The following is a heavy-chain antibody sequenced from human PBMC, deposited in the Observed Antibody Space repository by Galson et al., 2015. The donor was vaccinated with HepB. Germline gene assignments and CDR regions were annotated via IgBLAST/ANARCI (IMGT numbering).Heavy chain of an antibody. V-gene: IGHV3-30-3*01. Sequence: SLRLSCAASGFIFSDHAMHWVRQAPGKGLEWVAVISFDGSNKYYADSVKVRITISRDTAKNTMSMQMSSLRAEDTAVYYCARDAYSGNYFGNYYYYGMVVWGQGTTVTVSS. J-gene: IGHJ6*02. D-gene: IGHD1-26*01. CDR2: ISFDGSNK. CDR1: GFIFSDHA. CDR3: ARDAYSGNYFGNYYYYGMVV.